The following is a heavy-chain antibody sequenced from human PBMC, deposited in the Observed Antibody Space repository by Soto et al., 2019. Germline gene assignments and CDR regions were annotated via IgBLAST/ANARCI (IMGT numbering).Heavy chain of an antibody. CDR1: GYTFTGYY. V-gene: IGHV1-2*04. CDR2: INPNSGGT. J-gene: IGHJ3*02. D-gene: IGHD3-10*01. Sequence: QVQLVQSGAEVKNPGASVKVSCKASGYTFTGYYMHWVRQAPGQGLEWMGWINPNSGGTNYAQKFLGLVTMTRDTSISTSYMELRRVRSDDTAVYYCARVITRVRGVLLDAFDIWGQGTMVTVSS. CDR3: ARVITRVRGVLLDAFDI.